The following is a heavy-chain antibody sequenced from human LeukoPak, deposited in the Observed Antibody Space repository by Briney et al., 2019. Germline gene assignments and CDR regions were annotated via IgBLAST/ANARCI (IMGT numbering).Heavy chain of an antibody. CDR2: IYYSGST. Sequence: SETLSLTCAVSGGSISTYYWSWLRQPPGKGLEWIGYIYYSGSTNYNPSLKRRVTISVDMSKNQFSLKLSSVTAADTAVYYCARVDQSGYDTRGWFDPWGQGTLVTVSS. D-gene: IGHD5-12*01. V-gene: IGHV4-59*01. CDR3: ARVDQSGYDTRGWFDP. J-gene: IGHJ5*02. CDR1: GGSISTYY.